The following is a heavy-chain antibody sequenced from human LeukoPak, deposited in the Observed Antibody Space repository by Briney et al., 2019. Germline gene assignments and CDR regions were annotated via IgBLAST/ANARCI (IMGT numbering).Heavy chain of an antibody. CDR1: GFTFSSYA. CDR2: ISGSGGST. D-gene: IGHD6-13*01. J-gene: IGHJ6*02. CDR3: AKDVSSAAAGYYYYYGMDV. Sequence: GGSLRLSCAASGFTFSSYAMSWVRQAPGKGLEWVSAISGSGGSTYYADSVKGRFTISRDNSKNTLYLQMNSLRAEDTAVYYCAKDVSSAAAGYYYYYGMDVWGQGTTVTVSS. V-gene: IGHV3-23*01.